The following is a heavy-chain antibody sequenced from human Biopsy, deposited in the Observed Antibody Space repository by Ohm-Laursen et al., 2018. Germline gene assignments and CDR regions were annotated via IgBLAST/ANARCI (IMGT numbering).Heavy chain of an antibody. CDR3: ARGMSDSSGFARRVAGVDL. Sequence: SLRLSCSASGFTFNTYEKIWVCQAPGKGLEWVSYTSSSGNTIDYAASVKGRFTISRDNAKKSLYLRMNGLRAKDTAVYYCARGMSDSSGFARRVAGVDLWGQGTLVTVSS. J-gene: IGHJ5*02. V-gene: IGHV3-48*03. CDR1: GFTFNTYE. CDR2: TSSSGNTI. D-gene: IGHD3-22*01.